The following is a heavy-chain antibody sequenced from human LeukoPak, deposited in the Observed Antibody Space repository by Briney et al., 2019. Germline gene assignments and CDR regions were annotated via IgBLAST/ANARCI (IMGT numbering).Heavy chain of an antibody. CDR3: ARDKGLYYYGMDV. Sequence: GGSLRLSCAASGFTFSTAWMIWVRQAPGKGLEWVANIKQDGSEKYYVDSVKGRFTISRDNAKNSLYLQMNSLRAEDTAVYYCARDKGLYYYGMDVWGQGTTVTVSS. J-gene: IGHJ6*02. D-gene: IGHD3/OR15-3a*01. CDR1: GFTFSTAW. V-gene: IGHV3-7*03. CDR2: IKQDGSEK.